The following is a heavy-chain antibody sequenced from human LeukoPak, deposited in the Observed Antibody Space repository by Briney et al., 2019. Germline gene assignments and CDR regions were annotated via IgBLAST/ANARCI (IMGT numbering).Heavy chain of an antibody. J-gene: IGHJ4*02. CDR3: ASGILEWLSTDY. CDR1: GFTFGDYA. CDR2: ISYDGSNK. Sequence: PGGSLRLSCTASGFTFGDYAMSWIRQAPGKGLEWVAVISYDGSNKYYADSVKGRFTISRDNSKNTLYLQMNSLRAEDTAVYYCASGILEWLSTDYWGQGTLVTVSS. V-gene: IGHV3-30-3*01. D-gene: IGHD3-3*01.